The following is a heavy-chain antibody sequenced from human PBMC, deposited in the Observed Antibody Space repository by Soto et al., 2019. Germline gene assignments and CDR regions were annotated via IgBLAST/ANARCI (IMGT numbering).Heavy chain of an antibody. V-gene: IGHV1-69*06. CDR3: ARAAVTALTD. D-gene: IGHD2-21*02. CDR1: GGTFITNT. J-gene: IGHJ4*02. Sequence: ASVKVSCKASGGTFITNTISWVRQVPGQGLEWMGGIIPIYGTTNYAQRFQDRLTITADKSTSTAYMELSSLKSEDTAVFYCARAAVTALTDWGQGTQVTVSS. CDR2: IIPIYGTT.